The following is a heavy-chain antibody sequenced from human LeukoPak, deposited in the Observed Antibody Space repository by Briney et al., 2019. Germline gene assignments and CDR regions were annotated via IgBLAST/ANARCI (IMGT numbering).Heavy chain of an antibody. V-gene: IGHV4-34*01. CDR1: GGSFSGYY. D-gene: IGHD3-22*01. Sequence: SETLPLTCAVYGGSFSGYYWSWIRQPPGKGLEWIGEINHSGSTNYNPSLKSRVIISVDTSKNQFSLKLSSVTAADTAVYYCARGCKDDRGRGLYYFDYWGQGTLVTVSS. J-gene: IGHJ4*02. CDR3: ARGCKDDRGRGLYYFDY. CDR2: INHSGST.